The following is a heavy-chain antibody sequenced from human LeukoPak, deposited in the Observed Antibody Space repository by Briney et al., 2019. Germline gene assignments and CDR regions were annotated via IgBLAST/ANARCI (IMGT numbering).Heavy chain of an antibody. CDR1: AFTFSSYW. CDR3: ARVAAAKHFDY. CDR2: INSDGSST. V-gene: IGHV3-74*01. J-gene: IGHJ4*02. Sequence: PGGSLRLSCAASAFTFSSYWMHWVCQVPGKGLVWVSRINSDGSSTSYADSVKGRFTISRDNAKNTLYLQMNSLRAEDTAVYYCARVAAAKHFDYWGQGTLVTVSS. D-gene: IGHD6-13*01.